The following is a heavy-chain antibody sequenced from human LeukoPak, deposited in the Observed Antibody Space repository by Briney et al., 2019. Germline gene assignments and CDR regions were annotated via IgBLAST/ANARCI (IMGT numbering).Heavy chain of an antibody. CDR2: IIPILGIA. Sequence: ASVKVSCKASGYTFTSYGISWVRQAPGQGLEWMGRIIPILGIANYAQKFQGRVTITADKSTSTAYMELSSLRSEDTAVYYCARDYYGSGSLGNWFDPWGQGTLVTVSS. J-gene: IGHJ5*02. CDR1: GYTFTSYG. CDR3: ARDYYGSGSLGNWFDP. D-gene: IGHD3-10*01. V-gene: IGHV1-69*04.